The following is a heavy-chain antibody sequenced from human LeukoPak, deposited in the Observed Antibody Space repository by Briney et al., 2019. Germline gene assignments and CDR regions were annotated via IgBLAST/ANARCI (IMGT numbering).Heavy chain of an antibody. D-gene: IGHD3-16*01. CDR1: GGSISSHY. Sequence: SETLSLTFTVSGGSISSHYWSWIRQPPGKGLEWIGYIYYSGSTNYNPSLKSRVTISVDTSKNQFSLKLSSVTAAVTAVQYCARGMGEARFYYYYYMDVWGKGTTVTVSS. CDR2: IYYSGST. J-gene: IGHJ6*03. V-gene: IGHV4-59*11. CDR3: ARGMGEARFYYYYYMDV.